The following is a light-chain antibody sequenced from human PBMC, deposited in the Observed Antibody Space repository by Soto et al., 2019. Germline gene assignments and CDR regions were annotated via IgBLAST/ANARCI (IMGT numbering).Light chain of an antibody. J-gene: IGLJ1*01. CDR3: CSYAGSSTLV. V-gene: IGLV2-23*01. CDR1: SSDVGSYNL. CDR2: EGS. Sequence: QSALTQPASVSGSPGQSITISCTGTSSDVGSYNLVSWYQQHPGKAPKLMIYEGSKRPSGVSNRFSGSKSGNTASLTISGLQAEDEADYYCCSYAGSSTLVFGTGTKLNVL.